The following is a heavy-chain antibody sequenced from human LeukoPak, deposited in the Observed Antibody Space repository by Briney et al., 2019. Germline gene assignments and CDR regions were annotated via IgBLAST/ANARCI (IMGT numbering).Heavy chain of an antibody. J-gene: IGHJ3*02. CDR1: GSISGYY. CDR3: ARQKCTSASCLTKNAFDI. Sequence: SETLSLTCTVSGSISGYYWSWIRQPPGKGLEWIGYIYTSGSTNYNPSLESRVTISVDTSKNQFSLDLSSVTAADTAVYCCARQKCTSASCLTKNAFDIRGQGTMVTVSS. CDR2: IYTSGST. D-gene: IGHD2-2*01. V-gene: IGHV4-4*09.